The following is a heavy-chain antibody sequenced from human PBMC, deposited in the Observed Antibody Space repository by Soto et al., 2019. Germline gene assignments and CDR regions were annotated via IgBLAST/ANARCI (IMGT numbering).Heavy chain of an antibody. D-gene: IGHD2-15*01. V-gene: IGHV1-69*13. J-gene: IGHJ4*02. Sequence: VASVKVSCKAPGGTFSSYAISWVRQAPGQGLEWMGGIIPIFGTANYAQKFQGRVTITADESTSTAYMELSSLRSEDTAVYYCARAPRADCSGGSCYSGTDYWGQGTLVTVSS. CDR2: IIPIFGTA. CDR1: GGTFSSYA. CDR3: ARAPRADCSGGSCYSGTDY.